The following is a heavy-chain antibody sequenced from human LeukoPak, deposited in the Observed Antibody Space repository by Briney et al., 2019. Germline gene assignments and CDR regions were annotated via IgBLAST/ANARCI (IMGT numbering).Heavy chain of an antibody. CDR2: INAGNGNT. CDR1: GYTFTSYA. CDR3: AKVGYCDAGPCYFDS. Sequence: ASAEVSCKASGYTFTSYAMHWVRQAPGQRLEWMGWINAGNGNTKYSQKFQGRVTITRDTSASTAYMELSSLRSEDTAVYYCAKVGYCDAGPCYFDSWGQGTLVTVSS. V-gene: IGHV1-3*01. J-gene: IGHJ4*02. D-gene: IGHD2-15*01.